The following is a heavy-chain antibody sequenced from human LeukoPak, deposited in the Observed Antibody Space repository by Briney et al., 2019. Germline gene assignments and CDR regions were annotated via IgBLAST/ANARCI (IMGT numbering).Heavy chain of an antibody. CDR1: GGSISSGSYY. CDR3: ATSGGYYDIVTGYYTSYFDY. D-gene: IGHD3-9*01. V-gene: IGHV4-61*02. Sequence: SQTLSLTCTVSGGSISSGSYYWSWIRQPAGKGLEWIGRIYTSGSTNYNPSLKSRVTISVDTSKNQFSLKLSSVTAADTAVYYCATSGGYYDIVTGYYTSYFDYWGQGTLVTVSS. CDR2: IYTSGST. J-gene: IGHJ4*02.